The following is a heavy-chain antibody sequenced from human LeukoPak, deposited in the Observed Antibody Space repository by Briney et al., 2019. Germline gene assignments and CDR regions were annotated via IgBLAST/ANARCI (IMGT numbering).Heavy chain of an antibody. CDR1: GGSISSYY. CDR2: IYYSGST. J-gene: IGHJ6*02. D-gene: IGHD2-15*01. CDR3: AGLTVVVAATPVFSYYYYGMDV. Sequence: SETLSLTCTVSGGSISSYYWSWIRQPPGKGLEWIGYIYYSGSTNYNPSLKSRVTISVDTSKNQFSLKLSSVTAADTAVYYCAGLTVVVAATPVFSYYYYGMDVWGQGTTVTVSS. V-gene: IGHV4-59*01.